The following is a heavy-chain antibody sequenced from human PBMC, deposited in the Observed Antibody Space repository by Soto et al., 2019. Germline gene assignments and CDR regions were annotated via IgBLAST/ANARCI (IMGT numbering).Heavy chain of an antibody. CDR2: IYYSGTT. CDR3: ARGHYDFWSGYYENGMDV. D-gene: IGHD3-3*01. V-gene: IGHV4-31*03. J-gene: IGHJ6*02. CDR1: GGSISSGGYY. Sequence: QVQLQESGPGLVKPSQTLSLTCTVSGGSISSGGYYWSWIRQHPGKGLEWIGYIYYSGTTYYNPSLKCRVTISVDTSKNQFSLKLSSVTAADTAVYYWARGHYDFWSGYYENGMDVWGQGTTVPVSS.